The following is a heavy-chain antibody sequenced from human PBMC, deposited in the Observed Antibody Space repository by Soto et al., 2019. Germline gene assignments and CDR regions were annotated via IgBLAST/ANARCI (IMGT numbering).Heavy chain of an antibody. D-gene: IGHD2-21*02. CDR3: ARDNAVVTAIPDYYYGMDV. J-gene: IGHJ6*02. CDR2: IKQDGSEK. V-gene: IGHV3-7*01. Sequence: WGSLRLSCAASGFTFSSYWMSWVRQAPGKGLEWVANIKQDGSEKYYVDSVKGRFTISRDNAKNSLYLQMNSLRAEDTAVYYCARDNAVVTAIPDYYYGMDVWGQGTTVTVSS. CDR1: GFTFSSYW.